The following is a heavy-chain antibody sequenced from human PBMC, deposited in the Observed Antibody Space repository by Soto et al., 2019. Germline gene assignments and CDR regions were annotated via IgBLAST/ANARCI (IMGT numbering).Heavy chain of an antibody. CDR1: GYTFTSYG. J-gene: IGHJ6*03. D-gene: IGHD3-16*01. V-gene: IGHV1-18*01. Sequence: GASVKVSCKASGYTFTSYGISWVRQAPGQGLEWMGWISAYNGNTNYAQKLQGRVTMTTDTSTSTAYMELRSLRSDDTAVYYCARDNLGPPNYYYYYYMDVWGKGTTVTVSS. CDR3: ARDNLGPPNYYYYYYMDV. CDR2: ISAYNGNT.